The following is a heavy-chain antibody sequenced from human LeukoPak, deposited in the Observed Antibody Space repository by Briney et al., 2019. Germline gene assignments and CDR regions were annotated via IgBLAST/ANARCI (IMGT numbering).Heavy chain of an antibody. CDR3: ARDNVRITIFGVAPCPLYYFDY. D-gene: IGHD3-3*01. V-gene: IGHV1-18*01. CDR2: ISAYNGNT. Sequence: GASVKVSCKASGYTFTSYGISWVRQAPGQGLEWMGWISAYNGNTNYAQKLQGRVTMTTDTSTSTAYMELRSLRSDDTAVYYCARDNVRITIFGVAPCPLYYFDYWGQGTLVTVSS. J-gene: IGHJ4*02. CDR1: GYTFTSYG.